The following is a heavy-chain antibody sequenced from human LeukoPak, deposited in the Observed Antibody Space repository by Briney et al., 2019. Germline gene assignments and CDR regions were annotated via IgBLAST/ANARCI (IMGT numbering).Heavy chain of an antibody. Sequence: EWMGRIIPILGIANYAQKFQGRVTITADKSTSTAYMELSSLRSEDTAVYYCARDYSGYADDYWGQGTLVTVSS. J-gene: IGHJ4*02. CDR3: ARDYSGYADDY. V-gene: IGHV1-69*04. D-gene: IGHD5-12*01. CDR2: IIPILGIA.